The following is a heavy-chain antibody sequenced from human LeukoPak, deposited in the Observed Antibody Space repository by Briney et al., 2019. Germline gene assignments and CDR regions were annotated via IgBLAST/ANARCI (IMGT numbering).Heavy chain of an antibody. J-gene: IGHJ5*02. Sequence: ASVRVSCKASRYTFTGYYIHWVRQAPGQGPEWMGWINPDNGGTNYAQKFQGRVTMTRDTSINTAYMEVSRLKSDDTAVYYCARESPDIVVVVTAALRRSWFDPWGQGTLLTVSS. V-gene: IGHV1-2*02. CDR3: ARESPDIVVVVTAALRRSWFDP. D-gene: IGHD2-15*01. CDR1: RYTFTGYY. CDR2: INPDNGGT.